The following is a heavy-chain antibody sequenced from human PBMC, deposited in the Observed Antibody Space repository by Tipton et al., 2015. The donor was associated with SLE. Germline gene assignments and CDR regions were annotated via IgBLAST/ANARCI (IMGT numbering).Heavy chain of an antibody. CDR3: ARDGDGCNSLDY. CDR1: GGSISSHY. CDR2: FYYSGST. V-gene: IGHV4-59*11. J-gene: IGHJ4*02. D-gene: IGHD5-24*01. Sequence: TLSLSCTVSGGSISSHYWSWIRQPPGKGLEWIGYFYYSGSTNYNPSLKSRVTISVDTSKNQFSLKLSSVTAADTAVYYCARDGDGCNSLDYWGQGTLVTVSS.